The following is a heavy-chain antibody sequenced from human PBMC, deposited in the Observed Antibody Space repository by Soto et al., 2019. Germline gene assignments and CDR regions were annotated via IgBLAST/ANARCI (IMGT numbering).Heavy chain of an antibody. CDR2: INHSGST. CDR3: ARGRGYCSSTSCYRLRFLAWFIDF. J-gene: IGHJ4*02. CDR1: GGSFSGYY. V-gene: IGHV4-34*01. Sequence: SETLSLTCAVYGGSFSGYYWSWIRQPPGKGLEWIGEINHSGSTNYNPSLKSRVTISVDTSKNQFSLKLSSVTAADTAVYYCARGRGYCSSTSCYRLRFLAWFIDFWGQGTLVTVSS. D-gene: IGHD2-2*02.